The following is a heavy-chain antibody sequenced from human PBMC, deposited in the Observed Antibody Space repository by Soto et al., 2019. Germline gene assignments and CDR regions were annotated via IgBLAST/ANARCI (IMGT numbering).Heavy chain of an antibody. CDR2: IWYDGSNR. D-gene: IGHD6-25*01. CDR3: ARDQSRYGYFDL. J-gene: IGHJ2*01. CDR1: GFTFSSYG. V-gene: IGHV3-33*01. Sequence: QVQLVDSGGGVVQPGRSLRLSCAASGFTFSSYGMHWVRQAPGKGLARVAGIWYDGSNRYYADSVKGRFIISRDNSKNTLYLQMNSLRAEDTAVYYCARDQSRYGYFDLWGRGTLVTVSS.